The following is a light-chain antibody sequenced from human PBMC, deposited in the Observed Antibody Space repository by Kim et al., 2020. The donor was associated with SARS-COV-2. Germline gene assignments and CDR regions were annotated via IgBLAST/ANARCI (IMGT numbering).Light chain of an antibody. J-gene: IGKJ4*01. Sequence: VSASVGDTVTLTCRASQGIDDSLAWYQQKPGKAPNLLIYAASTLQSGVPSRFSGSGSGTDFTLTITRLQPEDFAIYYCQQTDTFPTFGGGTKLEI. CDR1: QGIDDS. CDR2: AAS. CDR3: QQTDTFPT. V-gene: IGKV1D-12*01.